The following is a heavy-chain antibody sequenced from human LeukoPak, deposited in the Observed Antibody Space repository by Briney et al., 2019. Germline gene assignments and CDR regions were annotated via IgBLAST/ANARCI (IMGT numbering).Heavy chain of an antibody. CDR1: GGSISSSSYY. CDR2: ICYSGGNT. V-gene: IGHV4-39*07. J-gene: IGHJ4*02. D-gene: IGHD3-22*01. CDR3: ARVYYYDNSGYGKDYFDY. Sequence: TSETLSLTCTVPGGSISSSSYYWGWIRQPPGKGLEWIGSICYSGGNTYYNPSLKSRVTISVDTSKNQFSLKLSSVTAADTAVYYCARVYYYDNSGYGKDYFDYWGQGTLVTVSS.